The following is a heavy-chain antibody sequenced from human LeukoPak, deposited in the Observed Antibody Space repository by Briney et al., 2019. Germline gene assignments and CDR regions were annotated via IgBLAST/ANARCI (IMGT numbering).Heavy chain of an antibody. CDR2: VYHIGNT. CDR3: ARAGWIITSAIDY. D-gene: IGHD3-22*01. J-gene: IGHJ4*02. CDR1: GYSLSRGYY. V-gene: IGHV4-38-2*02. Sequence: SETLSLTCSVSGYSLSRGYYWAWIRQPPGRGLEWIGTVYHIGNTYYNPSLESRAPMSVDTSTNEFSLTLKSVTAADTAVYYCARAGWIITSAIDYWGQGALVTVSS.